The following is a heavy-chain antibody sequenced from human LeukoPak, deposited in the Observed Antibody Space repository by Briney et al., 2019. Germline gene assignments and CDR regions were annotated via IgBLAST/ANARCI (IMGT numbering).Heavy chain of an antibody. CDR1: GDSISRLY. V-gene: IGHV4-59*11. D-gene: IGHD5-12*01. J-gene: IGHJ4*02. CDR2: IYYSATA. CDR3: AGGYSGYEL. Sequence: PSETLSLTCTVSGDSISRLYWRWIPHPPGKTLEWVGYIYYSATANYNPSVKSRVTISVDTSKNQFFLKLSSVTAADTAVYYCAGGYSGYELWGQGTLVTVSS.